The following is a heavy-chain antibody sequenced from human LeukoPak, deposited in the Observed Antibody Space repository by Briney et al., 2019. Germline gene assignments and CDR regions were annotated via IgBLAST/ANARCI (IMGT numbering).Heavy chain of an antibody. Sequence: SVKVSCKASGGTFSSYAISWVRQAPGQGLEWMGRIIPIFGTANYAQKFQGRVTITADESTSTAYMELSSLRSEDTAVYYCARGPFRGTYYYDSSGYYLFDYWGQGTLVTVSS. D-gene: IGHD3-22*01. CDR3: ARGPFRGTYYYDSSGYYLFDY. CDR1: GGTFSSYA. V-gene: IGHV1-69*13. CDR2: IIPIFGTA. J-gene: IGHJ4*02.